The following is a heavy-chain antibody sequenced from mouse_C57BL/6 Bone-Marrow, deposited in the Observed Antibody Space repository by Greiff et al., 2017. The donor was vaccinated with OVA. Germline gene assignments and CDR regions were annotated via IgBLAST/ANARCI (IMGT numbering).Heavy chain of an antibody. CDR2: IDPETGDT. Sequence: VQLKESGAELVRPGASVKLSCTASGFNIKDDYMHWVKQRPEQGLEWIGWIDPETGDTEYASKFQGKATITADTSSNTAYLQLSSLTSEDTAVYYCTTTDWDYAMDYWGQGTSVTVSS. V-gene: IGHV14-4*01. D-gene: IGHD4-1*01. CDR3: TTTDWDYAMDY. J-gene: IGHJ4*01. CDR1: GFNIKDDY.